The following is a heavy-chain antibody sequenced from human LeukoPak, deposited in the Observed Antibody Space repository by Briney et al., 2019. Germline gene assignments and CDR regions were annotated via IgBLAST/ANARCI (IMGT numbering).Heavy chain of an antibody. CDR1: GFTFDDYA. CDR2: ISWNSGSI. Sequence: GGSLRLSCAASGFTFDDYAMHWVRQAPGKGLEWVSGISWNSGSIGYADSVKGRFTISRDNAKNSLYLQMNSLRAEDTALYYCAKGAGYSSSWYVDRWYYYDMDVRGKGTTVTVSS. V-gene: IGHV3-9*01. CDR3: AKGAGYSSSWYVDRWYYYDMDV. J-gene: IGHJ6*03. D-gene: IGHD6-13*01.